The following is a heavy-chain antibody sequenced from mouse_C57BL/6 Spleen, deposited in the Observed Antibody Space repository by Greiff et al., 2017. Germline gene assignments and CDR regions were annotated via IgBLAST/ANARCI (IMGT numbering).Heavy chain of an antibody. CDR2: IYPSDSET. CDR1: GYTFTSYW. J-gene: IGHJ2*01. CDR3: AREGLRPSYYFDY. V-gene: IGHV1-61*01. Sequence: QVQLQQPGAELVRPGSSVKLSCKASGYTFTSYWMDWVKQRPGQGLEWIGNIYPSDSETHYNQKFKDKATLTVDKSSSTAYMQLSSLTSEDSAVYYCAREGLRPSYYFDYWGQGTTLTVSS. D-gene: IGHD2-4*01.